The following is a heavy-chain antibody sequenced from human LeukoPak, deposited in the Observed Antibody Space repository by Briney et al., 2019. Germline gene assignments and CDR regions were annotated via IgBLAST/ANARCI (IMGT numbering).Heavy chain of an antibody. CDR2: ISAYNGNT. CDR3: ATFYLPGEYQLLFGYYYYYGMDV. Sequence: GASVKVSCKASGYTFTSYGISWVRQAPGQGLEWMGWISAYNGNTNYAQKLQGRVTMTTDTSTSTAYMELRSLRSDDTAVYYCATFYLPGEYQLLFGYYYYYGMDVWGQGTTVTVSS. D-gene: IGHD2-2*01. J-gene: IGHJ6*02. V-gene: IGHV1-18*01. CDR1: GYTFTSYG.